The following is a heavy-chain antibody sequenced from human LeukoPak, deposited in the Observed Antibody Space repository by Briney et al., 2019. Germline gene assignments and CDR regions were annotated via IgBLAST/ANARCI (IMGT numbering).Heavy chain of an antibody. J-gene: IGHJ4*02. V-gene: IGHV3-23*01. CDR2: ISGSGGRT. CDR1: GFIFSSHA. D-gene: IGHD1-26*01. CDR3: AKDRTLVGAPNGY. Sequence: GGSLRLSCEASGFIFSSHAMTWVRQAPGKGLEWVSAISGSGGRTDYADSVKGRFTLSRDNSKNTLYLQMNSLSAEDTAIYYCAKDRTLVGAPNGYWGQGTLVTVSS.